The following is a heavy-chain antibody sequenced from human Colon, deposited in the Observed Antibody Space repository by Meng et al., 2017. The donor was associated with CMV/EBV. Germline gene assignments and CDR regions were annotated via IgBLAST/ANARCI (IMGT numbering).Heavy chain of an antibody. J-gene: IGHJ4*02. D-gene: IGHD3-10*01. V-gene: IGHV1-69*02. CDR1: GGTFNSYT. Sequence: SVKVSCKASGGTFNSYTVTWVRQAPGQGLEWIGRIIPFVGIANYARNFQGRVTITADKSTGTAYMELSSLRSEDTAVYYCATVSWDYWGQGTLVTVSS. CDR3: ATVSWDY. CDR2: IIPFVGIA.